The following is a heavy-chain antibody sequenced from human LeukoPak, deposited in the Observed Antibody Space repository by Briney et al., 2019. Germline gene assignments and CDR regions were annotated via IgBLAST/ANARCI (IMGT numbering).Heavy chain of an antibody. Sequence: ASVKVSCKASGGTFSSYAISWVRQAPGQGLEWMGRIIPIFGTANYAQKFQGRVTITTDESTSTAYMELSSLRSEDTAAYYRAEDRHIGGTIVGGGEFDYWGQGTLVTVSS. CDR3: AEDRHIGGTIVGGGEFDY. D-gene: IGHD5-12*01. J-gene: IGHJ4*02. CDR1: GGTFSSYA. V-gene: IGHV1-69*05. CDR2: IIPIFGTA.